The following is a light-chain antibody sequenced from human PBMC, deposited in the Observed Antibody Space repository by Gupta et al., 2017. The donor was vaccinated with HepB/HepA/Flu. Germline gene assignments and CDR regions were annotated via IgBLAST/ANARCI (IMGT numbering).Light chain of an antibody. CDR2: GAS. Sequence: DIPMPPSLSSVSASVGDRVTLTCRASQGIDSWLAWYQQKTGKAPTLLIFGASTLQSGVTSGFSGGGSETDYSRPISSVHTEDCTTYYYQQTQCVSLTFGEGTKVEIK. J-gene: IGKJ4*01. CDR3: QQTQCVSLT. V-gene: IGKV1-12*01. CDR1: QGIDSW.